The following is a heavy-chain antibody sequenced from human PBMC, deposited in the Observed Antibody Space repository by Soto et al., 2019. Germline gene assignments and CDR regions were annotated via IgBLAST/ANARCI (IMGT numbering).Heavy chain of an antibody. D-gene: IGHD6-13*01. V-gene: IGHV3-23*01. CDR2: ISGPGYNT. CDR1: GFTFTSYA. CDR3: AKAGFSSSWSPTYFDY. Sequence: EVQLLESGGGLVQPGGSLRLSCAASGFTFTSYAMNRVRLAPGKGLEWVSAISGPGYNTYYADSVKGRFTISRDNTKNTLYLQTNSLRAEDTAVYYCAKAGFSSSWSPTYFDYWGQGTLVTVSS. J-gene: IGHJ4*02.